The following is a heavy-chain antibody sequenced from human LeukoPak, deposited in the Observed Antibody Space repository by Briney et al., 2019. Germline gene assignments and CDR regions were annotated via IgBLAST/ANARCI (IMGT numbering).Heavy chain of an antibody. D-gene: IGHD6-6*01. J-gene: IGHJ4*02. Sequence: GGSLRLSCAASGFTLGNYWMSWVRQAPGKGLEWVANIKQDGSDKYYVDSVTGRFTISRDNANNSLYLQMNSLRAEDTAVYYCARWATSFDLWGQGSLVTVSS. CDR1: GFTLGNYW. CDR3: ARWATSFDL. CDR2: IKQDGSDK. V-gene: IGHV3-7*01.